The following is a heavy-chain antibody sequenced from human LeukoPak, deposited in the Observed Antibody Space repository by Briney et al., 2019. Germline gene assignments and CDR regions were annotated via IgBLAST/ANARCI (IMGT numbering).Heavy chain of an antibody. CDR2: ISDDGTNK. CDR3: TRSIVVPAAYDY. V-gene: IGHV3-30*03. Sequence: GGSLSLSSVVSGFTLSSIAMHWVRPAQGKGLEWEAVISDDGTNKKYADSVKGRFTISRDNSKNTLYLQMSSLRAEDTAVYYCTRSIVVPAAYDYWGQGTLVTVSS. CDR1: GFTLSSIA. D-gene: IGHD2-2*01. J-gene: IGHJ4*02.